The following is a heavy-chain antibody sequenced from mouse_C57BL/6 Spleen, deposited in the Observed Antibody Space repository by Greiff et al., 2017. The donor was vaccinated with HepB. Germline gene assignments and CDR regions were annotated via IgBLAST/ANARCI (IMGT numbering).Heavy chain of an antibody. J-gene: IGHJ1*03. Sequence: EVQLQQSGPELVKPGASVKIPCKASGYTFTDYNMDWVKQSHGKSLEWIGDINPNNGGTIYNQKFKGKATLTVDKSSSTAYMELRSLTSEDTAVYYCARDYGSSYCWYIDVWGTGTTVTVSS. CDR2: INPNNGGT. CDR3: ARDYGSSYCWYIDV. D-gene: IGHD1-1*01. CDR1: GYTFTDYN. V-gene: IGHV1-18*01.